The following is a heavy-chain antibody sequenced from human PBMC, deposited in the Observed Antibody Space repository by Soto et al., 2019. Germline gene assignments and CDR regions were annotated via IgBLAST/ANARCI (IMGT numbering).Heavy chain of an antibody. D-gene: IGHD3-9*01. J-gene: IGHJ6*02. V-gene: IGHV4-39*07. CDR2: NYSSGST. CDR3: ARAPRLYYDILTAKWVYYYGMDV. CDR1: GGSISSSSYY. Sequence: SATLSLTCTVSGGSISSSSYYWVRLRPPPGQGLEWIVSNYSSGSTNYNPSLRSRITISVDTSKNQFSLKLSSVTAADTAVYYWARAPRLYYDILTAKWVYYYGMDVWGQGTTVTVSS.